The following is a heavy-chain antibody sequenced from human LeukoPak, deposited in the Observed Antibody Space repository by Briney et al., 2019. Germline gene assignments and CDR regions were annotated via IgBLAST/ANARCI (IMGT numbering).Heavy chain of an antibody. CDR2: IYYSGST. CDR1: GGSISSSYYY. D-gene: IGHD6-19*01. CDR3: ARVDGSGWYLGWFDP. Sequence: SETLSLTCTVSGGSISSSYYYWGWIRQPPGKGLEWIGSIYYSGSTYYNPSLKSRVTISVDTSKNQFSLKLSSVTAADTAVYYCARVDGSGWYLGWFDPWGQGTLVTVSS. J-gene: IGHJ5*02. V-gene: IGHV4-39*07.